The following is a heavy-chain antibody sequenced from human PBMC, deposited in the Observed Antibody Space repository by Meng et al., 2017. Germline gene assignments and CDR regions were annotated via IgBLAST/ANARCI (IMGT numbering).Heavy chain of an antibody. CDR1: GGTFSSYT. CDR3: ARLLRPYSSSSNFDY. Sequence: QVQLVQSGAEVKKPGSSVKVSCKASGGTFSSYTISWVRQAPGQGLEWMGWISAYNGNTNYAQKLQGRVTMTTDTSTSTAYMELRSLRSDDTAVYYCARLLRPYSSSSNFDYWGQGTLVTVSS. V-gene: IGHV1-18*01. D-gene: IGHD6-6*01. CDR2: ISAYNGNT. J-gene: IGHJ4*02.